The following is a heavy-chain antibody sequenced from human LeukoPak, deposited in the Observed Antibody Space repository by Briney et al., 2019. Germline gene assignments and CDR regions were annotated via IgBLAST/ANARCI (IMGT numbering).Heavy chain of an antibody. Sequence: ASVKVPCKASGYTFTGYYMHWVRQAPGQGLEWMGWINPNSGGTNYAQKFQGRVTMTRDTSISTAYMELSRLRSDDTAVYYCAIHPGSSSWYTIDYWGQGTLVTVSS. CDR1: GYTFTGYY. J-gene: IGHJ4*02. V-gene: IGHV1-2*02. D-gene: IGHD6-13*01. CDR2: INPNSGGT. CDR3: AIHPGSSSWYTIDY.